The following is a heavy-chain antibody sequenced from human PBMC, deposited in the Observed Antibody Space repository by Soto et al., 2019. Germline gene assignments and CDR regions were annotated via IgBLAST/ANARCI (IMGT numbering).Heavy chain of an antibody. CDR2: ISTNGGST. CDR1: AFTFSIYA. D-gene: IGHD3-22*01. Sequence: PGASLRPSCSSSAFTFSIYAMHWVRQAPGKGLEYVSSISTNGGSTDYADSVKGRFTISRDNSKNTVYLQMSSLRVEDTAVYYCVKGEYYYDSSGYYPFDYWGQGT. J-gene: IGHJ4*02. CDR3: VKGEYYYDSSGYYPFDY. V-gene: IGHV3-64D*06.